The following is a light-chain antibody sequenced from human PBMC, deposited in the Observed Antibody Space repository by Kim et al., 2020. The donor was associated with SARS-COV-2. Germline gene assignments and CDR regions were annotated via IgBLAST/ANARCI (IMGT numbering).Light chain of an antibody. CDR3: QQYYNWPRT. CDR1: QSISST. V-gene: IGKV3D-15*01. CDR2: EAS. Sequence: VSPGQRVTLSCRASQSISSTLAWYQQKPGQAPRLLIYEASTRATGTPARFSGSGSGTEFTLTLSGLQPEDFAGYYCQQYYNWPRTFGQGTKVDI. J-gene: IGKJ1*01.